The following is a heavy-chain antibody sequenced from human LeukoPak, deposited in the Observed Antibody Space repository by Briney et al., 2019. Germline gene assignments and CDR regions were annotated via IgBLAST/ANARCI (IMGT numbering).Heavy chain of an antibody. Sequence: PSETLSLTCTVSGGSISGYYWSWIRQPPGKGLEWIGYIFYSGSTNYNPSPKSRVTISVDTSKNQSSLKLSSVTAADTAVYYCARGEWDLLFDYWGQGTLVTVSS. CDR2: IFYSGST. CDR3: ARGEWDLLFDY. CDR1: GGSISGYY. J-gene: IGHJ4*02. V-gene: IGHV4-59*01. D-gene: IGHD1-26*01.